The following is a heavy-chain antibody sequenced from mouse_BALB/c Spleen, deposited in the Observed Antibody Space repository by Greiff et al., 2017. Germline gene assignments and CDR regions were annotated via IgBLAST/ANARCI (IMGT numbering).Heavy chain of an antibody. CDR1: GFTFSDYY. CDR2: ISDGGSYT. CDR3: ARDRGNYGFYAMDY. Sequence: EVQRVESGGGLVKPGGSLKLSCAASGFTFSDYYMYWVRQTPEKRLEWVATISDGGSYTYYPDSVKGRFTISRDNAKNNLYLQMSSLKSEDTAMYYCARDRGNYGFYAMDYWGQGTSVTVSS. J-gene: IGHJ4*01. D-gene: IGHD2-1*01. V-gene: IGHV5-4*02.